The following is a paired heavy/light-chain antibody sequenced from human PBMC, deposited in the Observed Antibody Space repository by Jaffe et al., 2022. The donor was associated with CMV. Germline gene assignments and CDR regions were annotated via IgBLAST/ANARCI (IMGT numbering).Heavy chain of an antibody. D-gene: IGHD3-22*01. J-gene: IGHJ3*02. CDR1: GYSFTSYW. Sequence: EVQLVQSGAEVKKPGESLRISCKGSGYSFTSYWISWVRQMPGKGLEWMGRIDPSDSYTNYSPSFQGHVTISADKSISTAYLQWSSLKASDTAMYYCARHYRYYDSSDPTTDAFDIWGQGTMVTVSS. V-gene: IGHV5-10-1*03. CDR3: ARHYRYYDSSDPTTDAFDI. CDR2: IDPSDSYT.
Light chain of an antibody. CDR1: SLRSYY. CDR2: GKN. J-gene: IGLJ3*02. V-gene: IGLV3-19*01. CDR3: NSRDSSGNSWV. Sequence: SSELTQDPAVSVALGQTVRITCQGDSLRSYYASWYQQKPGQAPVLVIYGKNNRPSGIPDRFSGSSSGNTASLTITGAQAEDEADYYCNSRDSSGNSWVFGGGTKLTVL.